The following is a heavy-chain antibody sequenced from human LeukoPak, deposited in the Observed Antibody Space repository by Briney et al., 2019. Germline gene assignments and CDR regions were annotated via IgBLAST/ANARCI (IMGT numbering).Heavy chain of an antibody. J-gene: IGHJ4*02. CDR2: ISAYNGNT. V-gene: IGHV1-18*01. Sequence: ASVKVSCKASGYTFTSYGISGVRQAPGKGLEWMGWISAYNGNTNYAQKLQGRVTMTTDTSTSTAYMELRSLRSDDTAVYYCARAAPAQVVYYYDSSGYYDFFDYWGQGTLVTVSS. CDR3: ARAAPAQVVYYYDSSGYYDFFDY. CDR1: GYTFTSYG. D-gene: IGHD3-22*01.